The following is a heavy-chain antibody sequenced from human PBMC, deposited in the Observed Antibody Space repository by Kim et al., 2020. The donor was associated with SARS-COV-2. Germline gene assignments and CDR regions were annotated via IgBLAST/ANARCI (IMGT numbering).Heavy chain of an antibody. CDR2: TYI. CDR3: ARETHGMDV. Sequence: TYINYTDSVKGRFTIYGDNAKNSGYLQMDSLRVEDTAVYCCARETHGMDVWGQGTTVTVSS. V-gene: IGHV3-21*01. J-gene: IGHJ6*02.